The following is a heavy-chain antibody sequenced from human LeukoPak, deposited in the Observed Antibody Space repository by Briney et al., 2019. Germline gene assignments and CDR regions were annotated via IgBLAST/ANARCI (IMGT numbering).Heavy chain of an antibody. CDR3: AREGDYYGSGSSVQ. CDR1: GGSFSGNY. J-gene: IGHJ4*02. CDR2: INHSGST. Sequence: SETLSLTCAVYGGSFSGNYWSWIRQPPGKGLEWIGEINHSGSTNYNPSLKSRVTISVDTSKNQFSLKLSSVTAADTAVYYCAREGDYYGSGSSVQWGQGTLVTVSS. V-gene: IGHV4-34*01. D-gene: IGHD3-10*01.